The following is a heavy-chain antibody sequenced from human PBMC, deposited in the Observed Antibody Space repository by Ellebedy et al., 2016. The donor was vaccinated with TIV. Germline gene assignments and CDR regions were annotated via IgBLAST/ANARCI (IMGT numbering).Heavy chain of an antibody. Sequence: MPSETLSLTCTISGGSINSYCWSWIRQPAGKGLEWIGNIYNSGSTKFSPSLKSRVTISVDTSKNQFSLKLSSVTAADTAVYYCARGPPPPYSGSYFDYWGQGTLVTVSS. V-gene: IGHV4-4*07. CDR3: ARGPPPPYSGSYFDY. CDR1: GGSINSYC. J-gene: IGHJ4*02. D-gene: IGHD1-26*01. CDR2: IYNSGST.